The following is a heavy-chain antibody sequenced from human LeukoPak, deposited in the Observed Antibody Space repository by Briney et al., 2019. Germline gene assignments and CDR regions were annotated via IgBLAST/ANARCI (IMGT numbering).Heavy chain of an antibody. CDR1: GFTFSTFA. Sequence: PGGSLRLSCAASGFTFSTFAMVWVRQPPGKGLEWVSSIFPSGGEIHYADSVKGRFTISRDNSKNTLYLQMNSLRAEDTAVYYCARVTIFGVRHAFDIWGQGTMVTVSS. J-gene: IGHJ3*02. CDR3: ARVTIFGVRHAFDI. V-gene: IGHV3-23*01. D-gene: IGHD3-3*01. CDR2: IFPSGGEI.